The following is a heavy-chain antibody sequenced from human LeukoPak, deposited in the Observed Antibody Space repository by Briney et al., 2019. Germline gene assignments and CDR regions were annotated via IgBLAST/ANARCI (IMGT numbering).Heavy chain of an antibody. D-gene: IGHD3-10*01. CDR3: ARSFGNYYGSGSISGFDY. J-gene: IGHJ4*02. Sequence: SQTLSLTCAVSGGSISSGGYSWSWIRQPPGKGLEWIGYIYHSGSTYYNPSLKSRVTISVDRSKNQFSLKLSSVTAADTAVYYCARSFGNYYGSGSISGFDYWGQGTLVTVSS. CDR1: GGSISSGGYS. V-gene: IGHV4-30-2*01. CDR2: IYHSGST.